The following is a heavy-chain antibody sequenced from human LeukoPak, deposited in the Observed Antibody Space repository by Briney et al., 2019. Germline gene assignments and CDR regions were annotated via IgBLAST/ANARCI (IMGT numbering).Heavy chain of an antibody. CDR1: GFTFSSYW. CDR2: IKTDGSQK. J-gene: IGHJ4*02. V-gene: IGHV3-7*01. CDR3: ARLREIPVFGVVTKSTSYFDY. Sequence: GGSLRLSCVASGFTFSSYWMTWVRQAPGKGLEWVANIKTDGSQKYYVDSVKGRFTISRDNAKNSLYLQMNSLRAEDTAVYYCARLREIPVFGVVTKSTSYFDYWGQGTLVTVSP. D-gene: IGHD3-3*01.